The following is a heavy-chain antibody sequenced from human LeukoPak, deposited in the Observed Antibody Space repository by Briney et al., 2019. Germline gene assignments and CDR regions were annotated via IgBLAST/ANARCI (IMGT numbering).Heavy chain of an antibody. Sequence: PSQTLSLTCTVSGGSISSGDYYWSWIRQPPGKGLEWIGYIYYSGSTYYNPSLKSRVTISVDTSKNQFSLKLSSVTAADTAVYYCARAEYYGSRSLQPWGQGTLATVSS. CDR3: ARAEYYGSRSLQP. CDR1: GGSISSGDYY. V-gene: IGHV4-30-4*08. J-gene: IGHJ5*02. D-gene: IGHD3-10*01. CDR2: IYYSGST.